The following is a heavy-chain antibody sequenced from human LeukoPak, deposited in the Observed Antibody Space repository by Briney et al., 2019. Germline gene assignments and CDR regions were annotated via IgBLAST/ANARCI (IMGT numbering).Heavy chain of an antibody. Sequence: PGGSLRLSCAASGFTFSSYAMHWVRQAPGKGLEWVAVISYDGSNKYYADSVKGRFTISRDNSKNTLYLQMNSLRAEDTAVYYCARGITWDFWSGYYGLCDYWGQGTLVTVSS. CDR3: ARGITWDFWSGYYGLCDY. CDR2: ISYDGSNK. J-gene: IGHJ4*02. CDR1: GFTFSSYA. V-gene: IGHV3-30*04. D-gene: IGHD3-3*01.